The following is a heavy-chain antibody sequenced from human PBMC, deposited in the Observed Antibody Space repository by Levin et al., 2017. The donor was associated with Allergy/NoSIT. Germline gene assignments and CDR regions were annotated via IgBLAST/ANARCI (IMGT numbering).Heavy chain of an antibody. CDR3: AVFSLRYGTFDI. CDR2: INHRGYT. D-gene: IGHD4-17*01. V-gene: IGHV4-34*01. CDR1: GGSFGGYY. J-gene: IGHJ3*02. Sequence: SETLSLTCAVYGGSFGGYYWSWLRQPPGKGLEWIGEINHRGYTAYNPSLKSRATISVDTSRNQFSVKLNSVPAADTAVYYCAVFSLRYGTFDIWGQGTMVTVSS.